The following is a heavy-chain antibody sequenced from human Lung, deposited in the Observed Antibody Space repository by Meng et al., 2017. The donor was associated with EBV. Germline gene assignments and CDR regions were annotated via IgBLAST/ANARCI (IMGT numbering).Heavy chain of an antibody. CDR1: EFIFSDYN. V-gene: IGHV3-21*02. D-gene: IGHD1-7*01. Sequence: EVQLVESGXXXXXPXXSXXLSCVASEFIFSDYNMNWLRQAPGKGLEWVSSISSGNSYIYYADSVKGRFSISRDNAKNSLSLQMNSLRADDTAVYYCARLTGTGWFDPWGQGTLVTVSS. CDR3: ARLTGTGWFDP. J-gene: IGHJ5*02. CDR2: ISSGNSYI.